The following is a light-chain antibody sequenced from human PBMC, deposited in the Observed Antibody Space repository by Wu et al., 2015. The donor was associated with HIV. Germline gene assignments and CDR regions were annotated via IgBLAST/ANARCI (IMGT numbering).Light chain of an antibody. J-gene: IGKJ2*03. CDR3: QQYNDWPPYS. Sequence: EIVMTQSPATLPVSPGERVTLSCRASQSISSNLAWYQQKPGQAPSLLIYDASTRATGIPARFSGSGSGTEFTLTISSLQSEDFAVYYCQQYNDWPPYSFGQGTKLEIK. V-gene: IGKV3-15*01. CDR1: QSISSN. CDR2: DAS.